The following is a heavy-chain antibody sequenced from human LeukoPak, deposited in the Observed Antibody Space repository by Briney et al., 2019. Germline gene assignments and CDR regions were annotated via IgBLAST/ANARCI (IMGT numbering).Heavy chain of an antibody. J-gene: IGHJ4*02. V-gene: IGHV3-30*02. D-gene: IGHD2-2*01. Sequence: GGSLRLSCAASGFTFSSYGMHWVRQAPGKGLEWVAFIRYDGSNEYYADSVKGRFTISRDNSKNTLYLRMNSLRAEDTAVYYCANGDCSSTSCYGGVVDYWGQGTLVTVSS. CDR2: IRYDGSNE. CDR1: GFTFSSYG. CDR3: ANGDCSSTSCYGGVVDY.